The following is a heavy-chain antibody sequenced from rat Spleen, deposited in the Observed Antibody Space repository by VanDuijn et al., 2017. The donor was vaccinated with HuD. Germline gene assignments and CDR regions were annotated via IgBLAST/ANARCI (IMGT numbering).Heavy chain of an antibody. Sequence: EVQLVESGGGLVQPGRSMKLSCAASGFIFSNYYMAWVRQAPKKGLEWVASISFEGSSTSYGDSVKGRFTISRDNAKSTLYLQMNSLRSEDTATYYCTRGGLYYFDYWGQGVMVTVSS. D-gene: IGHD1-11*01. J-gene: IGHJ2*01. CDR1: GFIFSNYY. CDR2: ISFEGSST. CDR3: TRGGLYYFDY. V-gene: IGHV5-22*01.